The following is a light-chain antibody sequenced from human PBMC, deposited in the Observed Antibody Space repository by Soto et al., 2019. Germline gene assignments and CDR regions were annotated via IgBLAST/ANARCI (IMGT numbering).Light chain of an antibody. J-gene: IGKJ5*01. CDR3: EQYNNWFSIP. V-gene: IGKV3-15*01. Sequence: EIVLNKSAASLSVSQGERATLSCRASQSVRSKVAWYQQKPGQAPSLVIYDTYIRATGIPARFSGSGFGTEFTLTISSLQPEDFAVYYCEQYNNWFSIPFGHGTRLEIK. CDR2: DTY. CDR1: QSVRSK.